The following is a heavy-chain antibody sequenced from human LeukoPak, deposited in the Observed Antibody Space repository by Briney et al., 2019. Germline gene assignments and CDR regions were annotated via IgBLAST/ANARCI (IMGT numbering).Heavy chain of an antibody. V-gene: IGHV3-74*01. CDR2: IKSDGSST. CDR3: ARDGYSFGHDFDY. Sequence: GGSLRLSCAASGFSFSSYAMSWVRHTPGKGLVWVSRIKSDGSSTSYADSVKGRFTISRDNAKNTLYLQMNSLRAEDTAVYYCARDGYSFGHDFDYWGQGTLVTVSS. J-gene: IGHJ4*02. D-gene: IGHD5-18*01. CDR1: GFSFSSYA.